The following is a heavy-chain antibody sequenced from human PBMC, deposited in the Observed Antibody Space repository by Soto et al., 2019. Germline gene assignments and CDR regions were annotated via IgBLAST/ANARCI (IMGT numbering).Heavy chain of an antibody. CDR3: ARVVPGAEAWFGP. V-gene: IGHV1-18*01. D-gene: IGHD2-2*01. CDR2: ISLYSDGT. CDR1: GYTFSNYG. Sequence: QVQLVQSGGEVKRPGASVKVSCKTSGYTFSNYGITWVRQAPGQPLEWLGWISLYSDGTYYAQKFQGRVSMTTDTSTTQAYMELRSLRSDDTAVYYCARVVPGAEAWFGPWGQGTLVTVSS. J-gene: IGHJ5*02.